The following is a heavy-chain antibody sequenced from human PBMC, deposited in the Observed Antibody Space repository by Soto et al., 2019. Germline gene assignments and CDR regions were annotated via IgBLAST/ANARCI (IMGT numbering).Heavy chain of an antibody. Sequence: GSLRLSCAASGFTFSILAMGWVRQAPGKGLEWVSVIDYTGGTTYYTDSVKGRFIISRDNSKKILYLQMNSLGTEDTAIYYCAKDATRTSGWYYFDYWGRGALVTVSS. D-gene: IGHD6-19*01. CDR2: IDYTGGTT. CDR1: GFTFSILA. CDR3: AKDATRTSGWYYFDY. V-gene: IGHV3-23*01. J-gene: IGHJ4*02.